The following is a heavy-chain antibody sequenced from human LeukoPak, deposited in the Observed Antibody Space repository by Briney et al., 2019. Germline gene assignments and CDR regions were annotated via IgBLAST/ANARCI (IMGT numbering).Heavy chain of an antibody. J-gene: IGHJ4*02. CDR1: GYTFTSYG. CDR2: ISAYNGNT. D-gene: IGHD6-13*01. CDR3: ARVLGPSIAAAGIDY. Sequence: GASVKVSCKASGYTFTSYGISWVRQAPGQGLEWMGWISAYNGNTNYAQKFQRRVTMTTDTSTSTAYMELRSLRSDGTAVYYCARVLGPSIAAAGIDYWGQGTLVTVSS. V-gene: IGHV1-18*01.